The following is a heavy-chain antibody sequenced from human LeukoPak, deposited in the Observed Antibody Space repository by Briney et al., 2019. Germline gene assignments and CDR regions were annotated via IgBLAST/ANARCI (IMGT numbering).Heavy chain of an antibody. CDR3: VTLMVRGVIRLNWFDP. CDR1: GYTLTELS. J-gene: IGHJ5*02. V-gene: IGHV1-24*01. CDR2: FDPEDGET. Sequence: ASVKVSCKVSGYTLTELSMHWVRQAPGKGLEWMGGFDPEDGETIYAQKFQGRVTMTEDTSTDTAYMELSSLRSEDTAVYYCVTLMVRGVIRLNWFDPWGQGTLVTVSS. D-gene: IGHD3-10*01.